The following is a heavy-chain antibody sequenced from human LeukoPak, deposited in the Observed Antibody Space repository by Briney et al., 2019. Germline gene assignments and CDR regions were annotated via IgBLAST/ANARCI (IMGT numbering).Heavy chain of an antibody. J-gene: IGHJ4*02. Sequence: PSETLSLTCAVSGGSISSGGYSWRWIRQPPGKGLEWIAYISDIGSINYNPSLKSRVTISLDTSKNQFSLKLSSVTAADTAVYYCAGHHPRNTVDFWGQGTLVTVSS. CDR1: GGSISSGGYS. CDR3: AGHHPRNTVDF. D-gene: IGHD2/OR15-2a*01. CDR2: ISDIGSI. V-gene: IGHV4-61*08.